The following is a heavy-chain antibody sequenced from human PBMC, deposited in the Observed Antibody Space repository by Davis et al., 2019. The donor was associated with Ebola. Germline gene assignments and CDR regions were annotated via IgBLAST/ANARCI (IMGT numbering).Heavy chain of an antibody. CDR3: ARTTVTSYYYYGMDV. CDR1: GDSISSDY. D-gene: IGHD4-11*01. CDR2: IYYSGST. Sequence: MPSETLSLTCTVSGDSISSDYWSWIRQSPGKGLEWIGYIYYSGSTNYNPSLKSRVTISVDTSKNQFSLKLSSVTAADTAVYYCARTTVTSYYYYGMDVWGQGTTVTVSS. V-gene: IGHV4-59*01. J-gene: IGHJ6*02.